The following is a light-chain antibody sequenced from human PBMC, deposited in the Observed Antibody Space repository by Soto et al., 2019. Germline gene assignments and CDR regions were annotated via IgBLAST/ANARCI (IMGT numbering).Light chain of an antibody. CDR1: QSVRSN. CDR2: GAS. Sequence: EIVMTQSPATLSVSPGERATLSCRASQSVRSNLAWYQQKPGQAPRLLIYGASTRATGIPARFSGSGSGTELTLTICSLQSEDFAVYYCQQYNNWPMTFGQGTKVEIK. CDR3: QQYNNWPMT. J-gene: IGKJ1*01. V-gene: IGKV3-15*01.